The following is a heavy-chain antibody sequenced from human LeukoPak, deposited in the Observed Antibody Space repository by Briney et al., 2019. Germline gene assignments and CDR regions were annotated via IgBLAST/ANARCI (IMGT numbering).Heavy chain of an antibody. CDR3: ATGSLTGVDWYFDL. CDR1: GYTFTSYY. CDR2: INPSGGST. J-gene: IGHJ2*01. V-gene: IGHV1-46*01. D-gene: IGHD7-27*01. Sequence: GASVKVSCKASGYTFTSYYMHWVRQAPGQGLEWMGIINPSGGSTSYAQKFQGRVTMTWDTSTSTVYMELSSLRSEDTAMYYFATGSLTGVDWYFDLWGRGTLVTVSS.